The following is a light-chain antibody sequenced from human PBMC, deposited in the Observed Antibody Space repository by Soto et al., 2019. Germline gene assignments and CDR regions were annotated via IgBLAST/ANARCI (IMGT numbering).Light chain of an antibody. Sequence: VLAQPPSVSAAPGQKVTISCSGSSSNIGGNSVSWYQQLPGTAPKLLIYDDNKRPSGIPDRFSGSKSGTSATLGITGFQTGDEADYYCGSWDSSLSAYVFGTGTKVTVL. CDR3: GSWDSSLSAYV. CDR2: DDN. J-gene: IGLJ1*01. V-gene: IGLV1-51*01. CDR1: SSNIGGNS.